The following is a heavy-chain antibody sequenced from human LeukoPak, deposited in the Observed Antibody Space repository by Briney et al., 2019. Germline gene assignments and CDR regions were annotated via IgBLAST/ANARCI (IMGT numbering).Heavy chain of an antibody. Sequence: PGGSLRLSCAASGFTFSDYYMSWIRQAPGKGLEWISYISSSGSTIYYADSVKGRFTISRDNAKNSLYLQMNSLRAEDTAVYYCAPTPRGATGYYFDYWGQGTLVTVSS. CDR3: APTPRGATGYYFDY. CDR1: GFTFSDYY. CDR2: ISSSGSTI. J-gene: IGHJ4*02. D-gene: IGHD5-12*01. V-gene: IGHV3-11*01.